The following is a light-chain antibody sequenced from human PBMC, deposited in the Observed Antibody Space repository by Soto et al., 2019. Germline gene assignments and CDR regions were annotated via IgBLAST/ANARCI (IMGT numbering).Light chain of an antibody. J-gene: IGKJ1*01. CDR2: AAS. Sequence: DIQMTQSPSSLSASVGDRVTITCRASQSISSYLNWYQQKPGKAPKLLIYAASSLQSGVPSRFSGSGSGTHFTLTISRLQPEDFANYYCQQRDSTPQTFGQGTKVEIK. CDR1: QSISSY. V-gene: IGKV1-39*01. CDR3: QQRDSTPQT.